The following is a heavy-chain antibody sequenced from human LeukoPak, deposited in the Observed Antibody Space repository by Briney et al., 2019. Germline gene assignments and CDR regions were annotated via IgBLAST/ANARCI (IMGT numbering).Heavy chain of an antibody. CDR1: GFTFSSYA. CDR2: ISGSGGNT. CDR3: AKLVTHFDY. D-gene: IGHD4-23*01. V-gene: IGHV3-23*01. Sequence: GGSLRLSCAASGFTFSSYAMSWVRQAPGKALEWVSSISGSGGNTYYADSVKGRFTISRDNSKNTLYMQMNSLRAEDTAVYYCAKLVTHFDYWGQGTLVTVSS. J-gene: IGHJ4*02.